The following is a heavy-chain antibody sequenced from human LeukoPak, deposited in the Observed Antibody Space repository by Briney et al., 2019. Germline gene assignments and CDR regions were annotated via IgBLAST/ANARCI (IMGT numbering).Heavy chain of an antibody. CDR1: GFTFCSYA. J-gene: IGHJ4*02. V-gene: IGHV3-23*01. Sequence: AGGSLRLSCAASGFTFCSYAMSWVRQAPGKGLEWVSAISGSGGSTYYADSVKGRFTISRDNSKNTLYLQMNSLRAEDTAVYYCAKGRALEVVAAFNYWGQGIVVTVSS. D-gene: IGHD2-15*01. CDR2: ISGSGGST. CDR3: AKGRALEVVAAFNY.